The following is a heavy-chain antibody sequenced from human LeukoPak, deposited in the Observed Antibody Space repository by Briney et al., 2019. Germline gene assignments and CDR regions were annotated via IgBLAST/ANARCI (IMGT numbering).Heavy chain of an antibody. CDR1: GFTFSSYA. J-gene: IGHJ5*02. V-gene: IGHV3-30-3*01. Sequence: GGSLRLSCAASGFTFSSYAMHWVRQAPGKGLEWVAVISYDGSNKYYADSVKGRFTISRDNSKNTLYLQMNSLRAEDTAVYYCARDTTGWFDPWGQGTLVTVAS. CDR3: ARDTTGWFDP. CDR2: ISYDGSNK. D-gene: IGHD1-14*01.